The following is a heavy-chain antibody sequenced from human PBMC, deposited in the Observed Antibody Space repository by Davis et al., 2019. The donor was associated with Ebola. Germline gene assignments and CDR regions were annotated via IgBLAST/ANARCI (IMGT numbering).Heavy chain of an antibody. D-gene: IGHD4-17*01. V-gene: IGHV3-21*01. Sequence: PGGSLRLSCAASGFTFSSYSMNWVRQAPGKGLEWVSSISSSSSYIYYADSVKGRFTISRDNAKNSLYLQMNSLRAEDTAVYYCARDQDGDYFYYYGMDVWGQGTTVTVSS. CDR2: ISSSSSYI. CDR1: GFTFSSYS. J-gene: IGHJ6*02. CDR3: ARDQDGDYFYYYGMDV.